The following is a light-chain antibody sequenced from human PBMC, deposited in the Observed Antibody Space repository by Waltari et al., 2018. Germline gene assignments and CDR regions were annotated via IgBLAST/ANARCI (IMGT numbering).Light chain of an antibody. CDR1: QSLVYSDGNIY. CDR3: MQGTNWPQS. Sequence: DVVMTQSPLSLPVTLGQPASISCRSSQSLVYSDGNIYLNWFQQRPGQSPRRLIYKVSRRDSGVPDRFSGSGSGTDFTLRISRVEADDVGLYFCMQGTNWPQSFGQGTKLEIK. V-gene: IGKV2-30*01. J-gene: IGKJ2*03. CDR2: KVS.